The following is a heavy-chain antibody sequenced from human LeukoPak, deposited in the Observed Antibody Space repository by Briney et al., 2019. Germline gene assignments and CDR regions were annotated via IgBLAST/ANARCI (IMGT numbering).Heavy chain of an antibody. V-gene: IGHV3-23*01. CDR3: AKVAFDFDWLGYYYYMDV. D-gene: IGHD3-9*01. Sequence: PGGSLRLSCAVSGFTFSSYGMSWVRQAPGKGLEWVSDISGSGGSTHYADSVKGRFTISRDNSKNTLYLQMNSLRAEDTAVYYCAKVAFDFDWLGYYYYMDVWGKGTTVTISS. CDR2: ISGSGGST. CDR1: GFTFSSYG. J-gene: IGHJ6*03.